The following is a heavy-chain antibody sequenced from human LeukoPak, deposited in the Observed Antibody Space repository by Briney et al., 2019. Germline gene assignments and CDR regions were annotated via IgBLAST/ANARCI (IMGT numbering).Heavy chain of an antibody. V-gene: IGHV4-39*01. CDR2: VYYSGNT. Sequence: PSETLSLTCTVSGGSISSNNYYWGWIRQPPGKGLEWIGRVYYSGNTYHNPSLKSRVTISVDTSKNQFSLKLSSVTAADTAVYYWGGISGYDLYFDYWGQGTLVTVSS. CDR1: GGSISSNNYY. J-gene: IGHJ4*02. CDR3: GGISGYDLYFDY. D-gene: IGHD5-12*01.